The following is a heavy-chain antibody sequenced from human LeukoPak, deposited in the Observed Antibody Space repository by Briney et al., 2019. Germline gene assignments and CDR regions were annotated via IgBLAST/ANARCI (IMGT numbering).Heavy chain of an antibody. V-gene: IGHV4-59*01. CDR2: IYDSGST. Sequence: SETLSLTCTVSGGSISNYYWSWLRQPPGKGLEWIGYIYDSGSTNYNPSLKSRVTISVGTSKNQFSLKLSSVTAADTAVYYCARAAYYGSGLDVWGQGTTVTVSS. J-gene: IGHJ6*02. CDR3: ARAAYYGSGLDV. D-gene: IGHD3-10*01. CDR1: GGSISNYY.